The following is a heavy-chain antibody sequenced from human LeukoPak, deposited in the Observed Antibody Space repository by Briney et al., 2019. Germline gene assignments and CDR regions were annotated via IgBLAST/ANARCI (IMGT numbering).Heavy chain of an antibody. CDR1: GFTFSAYG. Sequence: GTSLRLSCAASGFTFSAYGMHCVRHAQGKGLEWAAVIWYDGSNKYYADYVKGRFTISRDNCKNTLYLEMNSLRAEDAAVYWCERDAMKSSSWPDDWGQGTLVTVSS. CDR2: IWYDGSNK. D-gene: IGHD6-13*01. V-gene: IGHV3-33*01. CDR3: ERDAMKSSSWPDD. J-gene: IGHJ4*02.